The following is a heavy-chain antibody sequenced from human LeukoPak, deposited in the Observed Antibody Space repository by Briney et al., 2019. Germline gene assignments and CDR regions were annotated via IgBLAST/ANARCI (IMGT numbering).Heavy chain of an antibody. V-gene: IGHV1-18*01. CDR2: VSAYNGHT. CDR1: GYTFNAYY. D-gene: IGHD5-12*01. Sequence: GASVKVSCKASGYTFNAYYIVWVRQAPGQGLEWMGWVSAYNGHTNYAQNLQDRVTMTTDSSTTTAYMVLKRLRSDDTAIYYCARGDGERYRTGNFDYWGQGTLVTVSS. J-gene: IGHJ4*02. CDR3: ARGDGERYRTGNFDY.